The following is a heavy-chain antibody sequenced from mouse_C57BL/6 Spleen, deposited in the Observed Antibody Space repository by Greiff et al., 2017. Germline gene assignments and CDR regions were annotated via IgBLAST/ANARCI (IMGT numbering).Heavy chain of an antibody. CDR2: IYPSDSET. Sequence: QVQLQQPGAELVRPGSSVKLSCKASGYTFTSYWMDWVKQRPGQGLEWIGNIYPSDSETHYNQKFKDKATLTVDKSSSTAYMQLSSLTSEDSAVYYCAREPSYYYGSSHYFDYWGQGTTLTVSS. D-gene: IGHD1-1*01. V-gene: IGHV1-61*01. J-gene: IGHJ2*01. CDR3: AREPSYYYGSSHYFDY. CDR1: GYTFTSYW.